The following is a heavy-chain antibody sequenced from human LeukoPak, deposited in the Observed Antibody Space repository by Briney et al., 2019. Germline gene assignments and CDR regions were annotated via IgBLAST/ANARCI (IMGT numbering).Heavy chain of an antibody. CDR3: ARDRQLWGGNYNWFVP. J-gene: IGHJ5*02. Sequence: ASVKVSCKASGYTFTSYGISWVRQAPGQGLEWMGWISAYNGNTNYAQKLQGRVTMTTDTSTSTAYMELRSLRSDDTAVYYCARDRQLWGGNYNWFVPWGQGTLWSASS. CDR2: ISAYNGNT. V-gene: IGHV1-18*01. CDR1: GYTFTSYG. D-gene: IGHD4-23*01.